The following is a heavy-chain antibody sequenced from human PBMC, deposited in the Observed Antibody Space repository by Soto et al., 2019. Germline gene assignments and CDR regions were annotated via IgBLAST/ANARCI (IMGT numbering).Heavy chain of an antibody. V-gene: IGHV4-31*03. Sequence: LSLTCTVSGGSISSGGYYWSWIRQHPGKGLEWIGYIYYSGSTYYNPSLKSRVTISVDTSKNQFSLKLSSVTAADTAVYYCARAENYXHYYDSSGYYYPNWFDPWGQGTLVTVSS. CDR3: ARAENYXHYYDSSGYYYPNWFDP. D-gene: IGHD3-22*01. CDR1: GGSISSGGYY. CDR2: IYYSGST. J-gene: IGHJ5*02.